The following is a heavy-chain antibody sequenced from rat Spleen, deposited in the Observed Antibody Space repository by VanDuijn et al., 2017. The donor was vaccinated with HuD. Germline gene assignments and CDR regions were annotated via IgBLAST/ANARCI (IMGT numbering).Heavy chain of an antibody. D-gene: IGHD1-11*01. CDR3: AKGEGMGHFDY. Sequence: EVQLVESGGGLVQPGNSLKLSCAASGFTFSDYAMAWVRQSPKKGLEWVATIIYDGSSTYYRDSVKGRFTISRDNAKSTLYLQMDSLRSEDTATYYCAKGEGMGHFDYWGQGVMVTVSS. CDR2: IIYDGSST. V-gene: IGHV5-17*01. CDR1: GFTFSDYA. J-gene: IGHJ2*01.